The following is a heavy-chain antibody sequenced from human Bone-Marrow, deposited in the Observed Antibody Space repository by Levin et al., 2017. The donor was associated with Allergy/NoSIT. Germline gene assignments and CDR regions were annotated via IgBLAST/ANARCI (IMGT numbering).Heavy chain of an antibody. D-gene: IGHD1-26*01. CDR3: VIGSRVGVTRGMDH. J-gene: IGHJ4*02. Sequence: PGESLKISCAASGFFVSVYSMHWVRQAPGKGLEWVAMVAHDGSNQFHADAVKGRFTISRDTSKNTLYLQMNSLRPEDTALYYCVIGSRVGVTRGMDHWGQGTLVTVSS. CDR2: VAHDGSNQ. CDR1: GFFVSVYS. V-gene: IGHV3-30-3*01.